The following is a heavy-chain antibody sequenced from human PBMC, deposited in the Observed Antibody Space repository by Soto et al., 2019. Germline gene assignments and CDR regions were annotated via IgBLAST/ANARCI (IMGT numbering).Heavy chain of an antibody. CDR2: ISWNSGSI. CDR1: GFTFDDYA. Sequence: EVQLVESGGGLVQPGRSLRLSCAASGFTFDDYAMHWVRHAPGKGLEWVSGISWNSGSIGYADSVKGRFTISRDNAKNSLYLQIISLRAEDTALYYGAKGGYCSSTSCSSRFDPWGQGTLVNVSS. V-gene: IGHV3-9*01. D-gene: IGHD2-2*01. J-gene: IGHJ5*02. CDR3: AKGGYCSSTSCSSRFDP.